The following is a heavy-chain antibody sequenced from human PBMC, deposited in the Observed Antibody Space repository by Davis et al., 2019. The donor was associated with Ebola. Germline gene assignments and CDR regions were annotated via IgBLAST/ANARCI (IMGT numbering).Heavy chain of an antibody. CDR1: GYTFTSYA. J-gene: IGHJ6*02. Sequence: SVKVSCKASGYTFTSYAISWVRQAPGQGLEWMGGIIPIFGTANYAQKFQGRVTITADESTSTAYMELSSLRSEDTAVYYCARERADCTGGVCYYYYYGMDVWGQGTTVTVSS. CDR2: IIPIFGTA. D-gene: IGHD2-8*02. V-gene: IGHV1-69*13. CDR3: ARERADCTGGVCYYYYYGMDV.